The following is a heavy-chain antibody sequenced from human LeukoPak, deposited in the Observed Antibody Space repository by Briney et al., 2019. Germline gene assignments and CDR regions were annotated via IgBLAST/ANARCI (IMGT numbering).Heavy chain of an antibody. CDR2: IRFDGSKK. Sequence: GGSLRLSCAASGFAFSSYGMHWIRQAPGKGPEWVTFIRFDGSKKYYADSVKGRFTISRDSSNNTLHLQMNSLRPEDTAVYYCARRIDQTGSPPAYNWLDPWGQGTLVTVSS. CDR3: ARRIDQTGSPPAYNWLDP. D-gene: IGHD2-2*01. CDR1: GFAFSSYG. V-gene: IGHV3-30*02. J-gene: IGHJ5*02.